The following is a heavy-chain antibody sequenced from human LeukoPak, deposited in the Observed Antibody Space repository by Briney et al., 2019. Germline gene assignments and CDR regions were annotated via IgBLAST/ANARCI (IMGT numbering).Heavy chain of an antibody. J-gene: IGHJ5*02. CDR3: ARDFLGRAAAGGHYEHMDT. D-gene: IGHD6-13*01. V-gene: IGHV1-2*02. CDR2: INPNSAGT. Sequence: GASVKACSTPSGYTFTGYYMHRVRQAPGQGLEWMGWINPNSAGTNYAQKFQGRVTMTRDTSLSTAYMELSRMRSDDTAVYYCARDFLGRAAAGGHYEHMDTWGPGILVTVSS. CDR1: GYTFTGYY.